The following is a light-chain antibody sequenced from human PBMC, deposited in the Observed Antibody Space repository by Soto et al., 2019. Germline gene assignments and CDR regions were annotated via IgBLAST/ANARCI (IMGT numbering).Light chain of an antibody. J-gene: IGKJ2*01. CDR2: DAS. Sequence: IQMTQSPSTVSAAVGDRVTITCRATHSISTRLAWHQQKPGTAPKRLIYDASTLESGVPSRFSGSGSGTEFTLTISSLQPDDLATYYCQQYDISENTFGQGTKLAIK. V-gene: IGKV1-5*01. CDR3: QQYDISENT. CDR1: HSISTR.